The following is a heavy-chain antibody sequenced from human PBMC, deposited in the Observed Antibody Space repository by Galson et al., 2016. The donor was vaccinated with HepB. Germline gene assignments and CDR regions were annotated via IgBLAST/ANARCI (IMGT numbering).Heavy chain of an antibody. Sequence: SVKVSCKASGYTFTTYGVSWVRQAPGQGLAWMGWISAYNGDTNYAQKLQGRVTMTTDTSTSTAYMELRSLRSDDTAVYYCARDLSIFGNSESCCWGQGTLVTVSS. J-gene: IGHJ4*02. D-gene: IGHD3-3*01. CDR2: ISAYNGDT. CDR1: GYTFTTYG. CDR3: ARDLSIFGNSESCC. V-gene: IGHV1-18*04.